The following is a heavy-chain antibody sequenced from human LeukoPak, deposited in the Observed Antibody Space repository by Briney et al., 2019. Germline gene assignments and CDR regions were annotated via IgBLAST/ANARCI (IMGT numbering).Heavy chain of an antibody. D-gene: IGHD7-27*01. CDR2: TYYRSKWST. CDR1: GDSVSSNSAA. V-gene: IGHV6-1*01. Sequence: SQTRSLTCAIAGDSVSSNSAAWNWSRQSPSRRLEWLGRTYYRSKWSTDYAVSVKSRITVHPDTSKNQFSLQLNSVTPEDTAVYYCARLENWAFDFWGQGTLITVSS. CDR3: ARLENWAFDF. J-gene: IGHJ4*02.